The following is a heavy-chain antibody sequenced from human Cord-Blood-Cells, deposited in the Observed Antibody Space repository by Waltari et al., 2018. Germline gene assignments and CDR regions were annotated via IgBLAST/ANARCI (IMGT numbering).Heavy chain of an antibody. J-gene: IGHJ4*02. CDR1: GFTFSSSA. CDR2: ISGSGGST. D-gene: IGHD6-13*01. V-gene: IGHV3-23*01. Sequence: EVQLLEAGGGLVQPGGSLRLSCDASGFTFSSSAMSWVRQAPGKGLEWVSAISGSGGSTYYADSVKGRFTISRDNSKNTLYLQMNSLRAEDTAVYYCAKKGGIAAAGTPFDYWGQGTLVTVSS. CDR3: AKKGGIAAAGTPFDY.